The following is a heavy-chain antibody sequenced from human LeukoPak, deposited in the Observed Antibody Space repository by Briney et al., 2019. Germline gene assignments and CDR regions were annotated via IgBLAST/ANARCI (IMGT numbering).Heavy chain of an antibody. CDR3: ARDKVVGATNLDY. CDR1: GFTFSSYA. CDR2: ISYDGSNK. J-gene: IGHJ4*02. Sequence: GGSLRLSCAASGFTFSSYAMHWVRQAPGKGLEWVAVISYDGSNKYYADSVKGRFTISRDNSKNTLYLQMNSLRAEDTAVYYCARDKVVGATNLDYWGQGTLVTVSS. V-gene: IGHV3-30*04. D-gene: IGHD1-26*01.